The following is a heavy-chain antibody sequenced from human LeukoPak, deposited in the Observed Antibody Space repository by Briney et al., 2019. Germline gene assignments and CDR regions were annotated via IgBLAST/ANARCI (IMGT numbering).Heavy chain of an antibody. D-gene: IGHD3-3*01. Sequence: GGSLRLSCAASGFPLISYWITWFGQAPGRGRDGLANKKQVGREKYYVDSVKGRFTISRDNAKNSLYLQMNSLRAEDTAVYYCARVSQNYDLWSGYYYYYYYYMDVWGKGTTVTVSS. J-gene: IGHJ6*03. V-gene: IGHV3-7*01. CDR3: ARVSQNYDLWSGYYYYYYYYMDV. CDR1: GFPLISYW. CDR2: KKQVGREK.